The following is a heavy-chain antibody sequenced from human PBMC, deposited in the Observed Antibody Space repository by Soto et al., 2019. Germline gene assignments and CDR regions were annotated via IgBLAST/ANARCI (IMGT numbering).Heavy chain of an antibody. CDR1: GGPISRGGYS. Sequence: SETLSLTCAGSGGPISRGGYSWSWVRQPPGKGLEWIGYIYHSGSTYYNPSLKSRVTISVDRSKNQFSLKLSSVTAADTAVYYCAREFRRDMDQGAFDIWGQGTXVTVSS. J-gene: IGHJ3*02. CDR3: AREFRRDMDQGAFDI. CDR2: IYHSGST. D-gene: IGHD2-15*01. V-gene: IGHV4-30-2*01.